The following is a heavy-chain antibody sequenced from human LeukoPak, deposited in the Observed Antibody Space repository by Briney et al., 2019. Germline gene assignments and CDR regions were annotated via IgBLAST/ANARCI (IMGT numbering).Heavy chain of an antibody. CDR2: IYTGGST. CDR3: AGKYCSGGYCYWVDDY. J-gene: IGHJ4*02. CDR1: GFTVSTRH. D-gene: IGHD2-15*01. Sequence: GGSLRLSCAASGFTVSTRHMSWVRQAPGKGLEWVSLIYTGGSTYYADSVKGRFTISRDDSKNTLYLQMNSLRAEDTAVYYCAGKYCSGGYCYWVDDYRGQGTLVTVSS. V-gene: IGHV3-53*01.